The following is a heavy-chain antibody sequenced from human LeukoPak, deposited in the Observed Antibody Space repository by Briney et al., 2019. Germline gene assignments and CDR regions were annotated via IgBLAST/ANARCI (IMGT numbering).Heavy chain of an antibody. D-gene: IGHD3-10*01. CDR1: GGSFSGYY. V-gene: IGHV4-34*01. Sequence: SETLSLTCAVYGGSFSGYYWSWIRQPPGKGLEWIGEINHSGSTNYNPSLKSRVTISVDTSKNQFSLKLSSVTAADTAVYYCARHGWVRYYGSGRNYYYMDVWGKGTTVTISS. CDR3: ARHGWVRYYGSGRNYYYMDV. J-gene: IGHJ6*03. CDR2: INHSGST.